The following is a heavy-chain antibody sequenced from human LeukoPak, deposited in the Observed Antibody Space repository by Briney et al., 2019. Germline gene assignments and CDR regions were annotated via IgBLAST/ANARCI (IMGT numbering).Heavy chain of an antibody. CDR2: IRSDGSYK. CDR3: ARDFGITATTGDP. CDR1: GFTFSNYG. V-gene: IGHV3-30*02. J-gene: IGHJ5*02. D-gene: IGHD1-7*01. Sequence: GGSLRLSCAASGFTFSNYGMHWVRQAPGKGLEWVAFIRSDGSYKYVDSVKGRFIISRDNSKNTLYPQMNSLRAEDSAVFYCARDFGITATTGDPWGQGTLVTVSS.